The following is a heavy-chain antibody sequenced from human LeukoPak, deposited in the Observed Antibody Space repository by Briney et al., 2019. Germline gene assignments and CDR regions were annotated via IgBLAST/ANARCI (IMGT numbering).Heavy chain of an antibody. CDR3: ARLMRWFDP. CDR1: GFTFSSYA. V-gene: IGHV3-7*01. J-gene: IGHJ5*02. Sequence: GGSLRLSCAASGFTFSSYAMSWVRQAPGKGLEWVANIKQDGSEKYYVDSVKGRFTISRDNAKKSLYLQMNSLRVDDTAVYYCARLMRWFDPWGQGTLVTVSS. CDR2: IKQDGSEK.